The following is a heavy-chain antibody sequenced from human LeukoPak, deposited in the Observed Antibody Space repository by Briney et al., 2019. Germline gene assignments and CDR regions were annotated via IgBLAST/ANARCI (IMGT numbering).Heavy chain of an antibody. V-gene: IGHV3-30*02. CDR1: GFTFSTYW. J-gene: IGHJ4*02. CDR2: IRFDANNK. D-gene: IGHD3-3*01. Sequence: GGSLRLSCTASGFTFSTYWMIWVRQAPGKGLEWAAFIRFDANNKYYADSVKGRFTISRDNSKNTLYLQMNSLRAEDTAVYYCAKDARITIFGVAIGEVGYWGQGTLVTVSS. CDR3: AKDARITIFGVAIGEVGY.